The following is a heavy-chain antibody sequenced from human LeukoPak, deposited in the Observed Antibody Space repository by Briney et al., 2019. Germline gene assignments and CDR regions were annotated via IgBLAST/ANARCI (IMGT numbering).Heavy chain of an antibody. Sequence: GGSLRLSCAASGFTFSSYETNWVRQAPGKGLEWVSYISSSGSTIYYADSVKGRFTISRDNAKNSLYLQMNSLRAEDTAVYYCARDLGYCTSTSCYSLYGMDVWGKGTTVTVSS. V-gene: IGHV3-48*03. CDR1: GFTFSSYE. J-gene: IGHJ6*04. CDR3: ARDLGYCTSTSCYSLYGMDV. D-gene: IGHD2-2*02. CDR2: ISSSGSTI.